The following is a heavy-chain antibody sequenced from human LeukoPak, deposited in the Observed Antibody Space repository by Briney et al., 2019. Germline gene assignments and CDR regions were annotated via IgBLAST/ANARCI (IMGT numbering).Heavy chain of an antibody. CDR1: GYTFTSYA. CDR3: ARVVAVAGPPSDY. Sequence: ASVKVSCKASGYTFTSYAMHWVRQAPGQRLEWMGWINAGNGNTKYPQKLQGRVTMTTDTSTSTAYMELRSLRSDDTAVYYCARVVAVAGPPSDYWGQGTLVTVSS. J-gene: IGHJ4*02. D-gene: IGHD6-19*01. CDR2: INAGNGNT. V-gene: IGHV1-3*01.